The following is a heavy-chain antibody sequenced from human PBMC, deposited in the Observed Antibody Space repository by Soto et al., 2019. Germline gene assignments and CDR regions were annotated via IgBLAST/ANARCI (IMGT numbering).Heavy chain of an antibody. CDR1: EGTFSSYA. CDR3: ASVITMVRGVPFDY. V-gene: IGHV1-69*13. Sequence: GASVKVSCKASEGTFSSYAISWVRQAPGQGLEWMGGIIPIFGTANYAQKFQGRVTITADESTSTAYMELSSLRSEDTAVYYCASVITMVRGVPFDYWGQGTLVTVSS. CDR2: IIPIFGTA. J-gene: IGHJ4*02. D-gene: IGHD3-10*01.